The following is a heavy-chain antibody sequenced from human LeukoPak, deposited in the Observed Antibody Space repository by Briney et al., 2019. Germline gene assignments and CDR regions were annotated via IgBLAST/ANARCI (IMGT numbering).Heavy chain of an antibody. J-gene: IGHJ4*02. CDR1: GFTFSSHA. CDR2: ISYTGRDK. D-gene: IGHD4-17*01. V-gene: IGHV3-30*04. CDR3: ARDSSMTPVTMDFDY. Sequence: PGRSLRLSCAASGFTFSSHAMHWVRQAPGKGLEWLTFISYTGRDKYYADSVKGRFTTSRDNSENTLYLQMNSLRAEDTALYYCARDSSMTPVTMDFDYWGQGTLVTVSS.